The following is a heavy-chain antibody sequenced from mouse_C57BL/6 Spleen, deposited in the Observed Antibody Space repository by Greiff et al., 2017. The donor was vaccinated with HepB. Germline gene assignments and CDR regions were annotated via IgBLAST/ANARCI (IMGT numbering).Heavy chain of an antibody. CDR1: GFTFSSYA. CDR2: ISDGGSYT. J-gene: IGHJ4*01. CDR3: AKGAMDY. Sequence: EVMLVESGGGLVKPGGSLKLSCAASGFTFSSYAMSWVRQTPEKRLEWVATISDGGSYTYYPDNVKGRFTISRDNANNNLYLQMSHLKSEDTAMYYCAKGAMDYWGQGTSVTVSS. V-gene: IGHV5-4*03.